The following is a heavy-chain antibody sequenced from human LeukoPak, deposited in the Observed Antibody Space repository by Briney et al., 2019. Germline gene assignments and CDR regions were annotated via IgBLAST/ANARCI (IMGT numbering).Heavy chain of an antibody. V-gene: IGHV3-21*01. CDR1: EFTFNTYS. CDR3: ARDKVVGATFFDY. D-gene: IGHD1-26*01. Sequence: GSLRLSCAASEFTFNTYSMNWVRQAPGKGLEWVSSISSSSDYIYYADSVKGRFTISRDSAKNSLYLQMSSLRDEDTAVYYCARDKVVGATFFDYWGQGTLVTVSS. CDR2: ISSSSDYI. J-gene: IGHJ4*02.